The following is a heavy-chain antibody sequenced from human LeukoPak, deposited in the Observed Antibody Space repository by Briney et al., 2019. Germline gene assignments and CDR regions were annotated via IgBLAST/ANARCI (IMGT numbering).Heavy chain of an antibody. D-gene: IGHD3-16*01. CDR3: ARVLDLSKRGLDPFDI. Sequence: SETLSLTCSVSVHFIRIYFWIGVRQPPGKGLEWIGYVYYSGSTNYNPSLKSRVTISVDTYKKQFSLKLGSATAADTAVYYCARVLDLSKRGLDPFDIWGQGTMVTVSS. J-gene: IGHJ3*02. V-gene: IGHV4-59*01. CDR1: VHFIRIYF. CDR2: VYYSGST.